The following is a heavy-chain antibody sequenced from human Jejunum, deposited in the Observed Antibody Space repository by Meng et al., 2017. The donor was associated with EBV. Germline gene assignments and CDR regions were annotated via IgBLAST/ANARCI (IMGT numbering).Heavy chain of an antibody. D-gene: IGHD3-10*01. CDR1: VYRFTTYF. V-gene: IGHV1-2*06. J-gene: IGHJ5*02. CDR3: ARIRYGTGTDWFDP. Sequence: QVHMVQSGTEVKKPGASVRVPCKASVYRFTTYFIHWVRQAPGQGLEWMGRINCNNGDTDYAQKFQDRVTMTRDTSITTAYMDLTGLTSNDTAFYYCARIRYGTGTDWFDPWGQGTLVTVSS. CDR2: INCNNGDT.